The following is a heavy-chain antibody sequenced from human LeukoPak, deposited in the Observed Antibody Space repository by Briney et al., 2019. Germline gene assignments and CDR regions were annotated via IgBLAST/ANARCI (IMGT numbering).Heavy chain of an antibody. CDR3: ARGPYSSSWAILGYYFDY. Sequence: PSETLSLTCTVSGGSISSYYWSWIRQPPGKGLEWIGYIYYSGSTNYNPSLKSRVTISVDTSKNQFSLKLSSVTAADTAVYYCARGPYSSSWAILGYYFDYWGQGTLVTVSS. D-gene: IGHD6-13*01. V-gene: IGHV4-59*01. CDR2: IYYSGST. CDR1: GGSISSYY. J-gene: IGHJ4*02.